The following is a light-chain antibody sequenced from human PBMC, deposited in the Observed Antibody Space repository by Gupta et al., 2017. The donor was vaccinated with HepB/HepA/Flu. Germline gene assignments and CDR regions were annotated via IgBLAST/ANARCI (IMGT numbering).Light chain of an antibody. CDR1: QSVLYSSNNKDY. V-gene: IGKV4-1*01. CDR2: WES. CDR3: QQYYTTPRT. Sequence: DILMTQSPDSLAVSLGERATINCKSSQSVLYSSNNKDYVVWYQQKPGQPPKLLIYWESTRESGVPERFTGRGSGKYFSLTISNLQAEDVAVYYCQQYYTTPRTFGQGTKVEIK. J-gene: IGKJ1*01.